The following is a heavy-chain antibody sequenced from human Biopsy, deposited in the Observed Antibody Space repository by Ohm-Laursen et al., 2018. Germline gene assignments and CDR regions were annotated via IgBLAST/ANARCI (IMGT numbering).Heavy chain of an antibody. J-gene: IGHJ3*01. CDR1: GFTFSSNA. V-gene: IGHV3-23*01. Sequence: SLRLSCTASGFTFSSNAMSWVRQAPGKGLEWVSGISGRTSGTYYADSVKGRFTISRDSSKNTLYLQMSSLRAEDTALYHCVKDKSYISFDLWGRGTMVTVSS. CDR3: VKDKSYISFDL. CDR2: ISGRTSGT. D-gene: IGHD1-26*01.